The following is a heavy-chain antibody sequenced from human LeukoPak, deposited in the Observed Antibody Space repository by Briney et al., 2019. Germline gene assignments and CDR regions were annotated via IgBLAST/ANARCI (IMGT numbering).Heavy chain of an antibody. CDR1: GYTFTGYY. CDR2: INPNSGGT. V-gene: IGHV1-2*02. D-gene: IGHD2/OR15-2a*01. CDR3: ARASGGRNIDAFGI. J-gene: IGHJ3*02. Sequence: ASVKVSCKASGYTFTGYYMHWVRQAPGQGLEWMGWINPNSGGTNYAQKFQGRVTMTRDTSISTAYMELSRLRSDDTAVYYCARASGGRNIDAFGIWGQGTMVTVSS.